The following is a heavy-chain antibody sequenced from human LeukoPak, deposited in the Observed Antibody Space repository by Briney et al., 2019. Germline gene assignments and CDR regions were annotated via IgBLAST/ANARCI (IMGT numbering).Heavy chain of an antibody. D-gene: IGHD4-11*01. Sequence: GGSLRLSCAASGFTFSSYGMHWVRQAPGKGLERVAVISYDGSNKYYADSVKGRFTISRDNSKNTLYLQMNSLRAEDTAVYYCAKSHISNYGYFDYWGQGTLVTVSS. J-gene: IGHJ4*02. V-gene: IGHV3-30*18. CDR3: AKSHISNYGYFDY. CDR1: GFTFSSYG. CDR2: ISYDGSNK.